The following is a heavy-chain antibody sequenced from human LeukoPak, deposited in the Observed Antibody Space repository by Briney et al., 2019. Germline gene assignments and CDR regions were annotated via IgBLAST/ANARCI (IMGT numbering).Heavy chain of an antibody. CDR1: GFTFSSYG. D-gene: IGHD5-24*01. J-gene: IGHJ6*03. CDR2: IRYDGSNK. V-gene: IGHV3-30*02. Sequence: PGGPLRLPCAASGFTFSSYGMHWVRQAPGKGLEWVAFIRYDGSNKYYADSVKGRFTISRDNSKNTLYLQMNSLRAEDTAVYYCAKDTRDGYKFDYYYMDVWGKGTTVTISS. CDR3: AKDTRDGYKFDYYYMDV.